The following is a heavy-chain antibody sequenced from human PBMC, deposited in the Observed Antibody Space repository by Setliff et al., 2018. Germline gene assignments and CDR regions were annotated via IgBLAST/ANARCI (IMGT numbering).Heavy chain of an antibody. CDR1: GYTFTSYA. J-gene: IGHJ6*02. D-gene: IGHD5-12*01. CDR3: ARDPTLYSAFPGYGMDV. V-gene: IGHV1-3*01. Sequence: ASVKVSCKASGYTFTSYAMHWVRQAPGQRLEWMGWINAGNGNTKYSQKFRGRVTITRDTSASTAYMELSSLRSEDTAVYYCARDPTLYSAFPGYGMDVWGQGTTVTVSS. CDR2: INAGNGNT.